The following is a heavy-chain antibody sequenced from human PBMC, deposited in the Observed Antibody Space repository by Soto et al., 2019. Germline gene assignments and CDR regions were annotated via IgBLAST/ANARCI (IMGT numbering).Heavy chain of an antibody. J-gene: IGHJ6*02. CDR2: IWYDGSNK. CDR3: ARSGDYDYYYGLDV. Sequence: QVQLVESGGGVVQPGRSLRLSCAASGFTFSTYGMHWVRQAPGKGLEWVAVIWYDGSNKYYADSLKGRFTISRDNSKSTLYLEMNSLRAEDTAVYYCARSGDYDYYYGLDVWGQGTTVTVSS. CDR1: GFTFSTYG. V-gene: IGHV3-33*01. D-gene: IGHD4-17*01.